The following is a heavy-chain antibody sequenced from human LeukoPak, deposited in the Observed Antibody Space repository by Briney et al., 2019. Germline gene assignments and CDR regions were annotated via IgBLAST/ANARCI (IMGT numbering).Heavy chain of an antibody. CDR3: ARHQGGYFYFDY. J-gene: IGHJ4*02. CDR2: IYYSGST. D-gene: IGHD1-26*01. V-gene: IGHV4-59*08. CDR1: GGSISSYY. Sequence: KSSETLSLTCTVSGGSISSYYWSWIRQPPGKGLEWIGYIYYSGSTKYNPSLKSRVTISVDTSKNQFSLNLSSVTAADTAVYYCARHQGGYFYFDYWGQGTLVTVSS.